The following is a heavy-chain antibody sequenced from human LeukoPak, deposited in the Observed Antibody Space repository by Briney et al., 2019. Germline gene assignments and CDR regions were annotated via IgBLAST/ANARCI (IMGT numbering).Heavy chain of an antibody. CDR2: IYYSGST. J-gene: IGHJ4*02. CDR3: ARGYSSSWRGFDY. V-gene: IGHV4-59*01. CDR1: GSMYNYY. Sequence: SETLSLTCTVSGSMYNYYWSWIRQPPGKGLEWIGYIYYSGSTNYNPSLKSRVTISVDTSKNQFSLKLSSVTAADTAVYYCARGYSSSWRGFDYWGQGTPVTVPS. D-gene: IGHD6-13*01.